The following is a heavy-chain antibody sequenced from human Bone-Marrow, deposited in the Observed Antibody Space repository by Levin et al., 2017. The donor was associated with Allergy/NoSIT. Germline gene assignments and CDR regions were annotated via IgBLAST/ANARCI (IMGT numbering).Heavy chain of an antibody. Sequence: GGSLRLSCAASGFTFSSYAMHWVRQAPGKGLEWVAVISYDGSNKYYADSVKGRFTISRDNSKNTLYLQMNSLRAEDTAVYYCARGDFWSGYFRTLGDWFDPWGQGTLVTVSS. CDR1: GFTFSSYA. J-gene: IGHJ5*02. CDR2: ISYDGSNK. D-gene: IGHD3-3*01. CDR3: ARGDFWSGYFRTLGDWFDP. V-gene: IGHV3-30-3*01.